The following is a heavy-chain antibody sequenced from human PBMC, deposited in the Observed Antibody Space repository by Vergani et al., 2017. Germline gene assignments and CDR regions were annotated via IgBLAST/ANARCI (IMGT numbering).Heavy chain of an antibody. Sequence: QVQLQESGPGLVKPSQTLSLTCTVSGGSISSYYWSWIRQPPGKGLEWIGYIYYSGSTNYNPSLKSRVTISVDTSKNQFSLKLSSVTAADTAVYYCARFTVRETTALRYFDASPKDAFEIWGQGTMVTVSS. CDR2: IYYSGST. CDR1: GGSISSYY. J-gene: IGHJ3*02. V-gene: IGHV4-59*01. D-gene: IGHD3-9*01. CDR3: ARFTVRETTALRYFDASPKDAFEI.